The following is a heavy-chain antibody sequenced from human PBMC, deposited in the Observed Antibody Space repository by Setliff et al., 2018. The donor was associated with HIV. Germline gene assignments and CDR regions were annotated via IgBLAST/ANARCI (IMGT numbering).Heavy chain of an antibody. CDR2: IYYSGST. CDR3: ARAGDFWRGYYYMDV. CDR1: GASISSHY. Sequence: SETLSLTCSVSGASISSHYWNWIRQPPGKGLEWIGYIYYSGSTNYNPSLKSRVTISVDTSKNQFSLKLSSVTAADTAVYYCARAGDFWRGYYYMDVWGKGTTVTVSS. J-gene: IGHJ6*03. D-gene: IGHD3-3*01. V-gene: IGHV4-59*11.